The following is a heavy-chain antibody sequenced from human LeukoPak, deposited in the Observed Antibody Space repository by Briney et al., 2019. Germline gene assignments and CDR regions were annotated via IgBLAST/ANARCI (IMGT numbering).Heavy chain of an antibody. Sequence: GGSLRLSCAASGFTFSSYSMNWVRQAPGKGLEWVSSISSSSSYIYYADSVKGRFTISRDNAKNSLYLQMNSLRAEDTAVYYCAREPGIAVAGTEWFDPWGQGTLVTVSS. CDR1: GFTFSSYS. D-gene: IGHD6-19*01. V-gene: IGHV3-21*04. CDR3: AREPGIAVAGTEWFDP. J-gene: IGHJ5*02. CDR2: ISSSSSYI.